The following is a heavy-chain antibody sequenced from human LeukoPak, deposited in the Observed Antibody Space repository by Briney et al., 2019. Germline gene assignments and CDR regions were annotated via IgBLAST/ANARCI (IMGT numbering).Heavy chain of an antibody. CDR2: ISSNGGST. J-gene: IGHJ3*02. CDR3: VKDPRGTYYDILTGLGAFDI. V-gene: IGHV3-64D*06. Sequence: GGSLRPSCTASGFTFSSYAMHWVRQAPGKGLEYVSAISSNGGSTYYADSVKGRFTISRDNSKNTLYLQMSSLRAEDTAVYYCVKDPRGTYYDILTGLGAFDIWGQGTMVTVSS. D-gene: IGHD3-9*01. CDR1: GFTFSSYA.